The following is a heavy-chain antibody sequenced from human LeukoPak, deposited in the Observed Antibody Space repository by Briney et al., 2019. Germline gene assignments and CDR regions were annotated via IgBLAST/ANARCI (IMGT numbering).Heavy chain of an antibody. J-gene: IGHJ4*02. CDR2: INPYSGDT. V-gene: IGHV1-2*02. CDR3: ARAGGDLPQNY. Sequence: ASVKVSCKASGYTFTGYYIHWVRQAPGQGLEWMGWINPYSGDTNYAQKFQGRVTVTRDTSISTAYMDLSRLRSDDTAVYYCARAGGDLPQNYGGQEPRVTVPS. CDR1: GYTFTGYY. D-gene: IGHD3-16*01.